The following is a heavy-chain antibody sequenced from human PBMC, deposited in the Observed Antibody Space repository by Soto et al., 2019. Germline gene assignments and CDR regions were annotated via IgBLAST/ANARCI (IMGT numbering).Heavy chain of an antibody. V-gene: IGHV1-18*01. Sequence: ASVKVSCKTSGYTFISYGISWVRQAPGQGLEWMGWISADNGNTKYAQKFQGRVTMTTDTSTTTAYMELSRLRSDDTAVYYCARMLGTDFDYWGQGTLVTVSS. CDR1: GYTFISYG. D-gene: IGHD1-1*01. CDR2: ISADNGNT. CDR3: ARMLGTDFDY. J-gene: IGHJ4*02.